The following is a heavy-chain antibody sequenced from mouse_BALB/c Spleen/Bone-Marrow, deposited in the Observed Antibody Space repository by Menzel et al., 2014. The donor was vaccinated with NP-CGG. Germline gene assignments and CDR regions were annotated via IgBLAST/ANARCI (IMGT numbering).Heavy chain of an antibody. D-gene: IGHD2-12*01. CDR3: TRSRRAMDH. J-gene: IGHJ4*01. CDR1: GYTFTSYY. CDR2: INPSNGGT. V-gene: IGHV1S81*02. Sequence: LQESGAELVKPGASVKLSCKASGYTFTSYYMCWVKQRPGQGLEWIGEINPSNGGTNFNEEFKSKATLTVDKSSSTAYMSLSSLTSEDSAVYYCTRSRRAMDHWGQGTSVTVSS.